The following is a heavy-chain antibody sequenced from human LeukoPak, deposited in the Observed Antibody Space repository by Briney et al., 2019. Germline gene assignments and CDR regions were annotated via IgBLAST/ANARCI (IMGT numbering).Heavy chain of an antibody. CDR2: ISSSGSTI. D-gene: IGHD4-17*01. J-gene: IGHJ4*02. CDR1: GFTFSSYG. CDR3: ARARYGDYGYFDY. Sequence: GGSLRLSCAASGFTFSSYGMSWVRQAPGKGLEWVSYISSSGSTIYYADSVKGRFTISRDNAKNSLYLQMNSLRAEDTAVYYCARARYGDYGYFDYWGQGTLVTVSS. V-gene: IGHV3-48*04.